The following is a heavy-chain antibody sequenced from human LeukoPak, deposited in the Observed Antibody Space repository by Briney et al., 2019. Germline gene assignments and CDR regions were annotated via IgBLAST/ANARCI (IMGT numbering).Heavy chain of an antibody. CDR2: IYYSGST. CDR3: ATTYYDISYGMDV. Sequence: SVTLSLTCTVSGGSISSYYWSWIRQPPGKGLEWIGYIYYSGSTNYNPSLKSRVTISVDTSKNQFSLKLSSVTAADTAVYYCATTYYDISYGMDVWGQGTTVTVSS. D-gene: IGHD3-9*01. CDR1: GGSISSYY. V-gene: IGHV4-59*08. J-gene: IGHJ6*02.